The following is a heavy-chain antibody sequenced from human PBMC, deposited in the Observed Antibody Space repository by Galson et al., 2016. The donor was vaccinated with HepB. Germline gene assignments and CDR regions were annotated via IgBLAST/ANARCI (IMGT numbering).Heavy chain of an antibody. CDR1: RFIFRGYW. J-gene: IGHJ5*02. CDR2: INGDGTTT. Sequence: TLRLSCAAPRFIFRGYWMQWVRQAPGKGLMWVARINGDGTTTVYADSVKGRFTIFRDSAKNTLYLQMTSLRAEDTAVYYCSRDRLFMADTWGQGTLVTVSS. CDR3: SRDRLFMADT. D-gene: IGHD2-15*01. V-gene: IGHV3-74*01.